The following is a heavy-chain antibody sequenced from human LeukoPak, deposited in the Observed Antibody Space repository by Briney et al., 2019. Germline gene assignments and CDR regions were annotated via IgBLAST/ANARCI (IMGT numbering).Heavy chain of an antibody. CDR3: ARELRYFDWLLSDAFDI. CDR1: GFTLSSYE. V-gene: IGHV3-48*03. D-gene: IGHD3-9*01. J-gene: IGHJ3*02. Sequence: GGSLRLSCAASGFTLSSYEMNWVRQAPGKGLEWVSYISSSGSTIYYADSVKGRFTISRDNAKNTLYLQMNSLRAEDTAVYYCARELRYFDWLLSDAFDIWGQGTMVTVSS. CDR2: ISSSGSTI.